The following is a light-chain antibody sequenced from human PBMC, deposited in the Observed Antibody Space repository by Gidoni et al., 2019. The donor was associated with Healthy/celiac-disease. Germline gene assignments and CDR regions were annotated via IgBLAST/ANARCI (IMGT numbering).Light chain of an antibody. Sequence: DIHMTQSPSTLSASVGDRVTITCRASQSISSWLAWYQQKPGKAPKLLIYKASSLESGVPSRFSGSGSGTEFTLTISSLQPDDFATYYCRQYNSRTFXQXTKVEIK. CDR3: RQYNSRT. CDR1: QSISSW. V-gene: IGKV1-5*03. CDR2: KAS. J-gene: IGKJ1*01.